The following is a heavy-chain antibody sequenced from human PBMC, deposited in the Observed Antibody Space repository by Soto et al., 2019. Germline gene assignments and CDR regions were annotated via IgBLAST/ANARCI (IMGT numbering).Heavy chain of an antibody. CDR3: ARGVVECSGGTCYIGY. CDR2: ISYDGTNK. CDR1: GFTFSSYG. J-gene: IGHJ4*02. Sequence: QVQLVESGGGVVQPGRSLRLSCAASGFTFSSYGMHWVRQAPGKGLEWVAVISYDGTNKYYADSVKGRFTISRDNPKKTVYLQMNSLRAGDTAVYYCARGVVECSGGTCYIGYWGQGTLVNVSS. V-gene: IGHV3-30*03. D-gene: IGHD2-15*01.